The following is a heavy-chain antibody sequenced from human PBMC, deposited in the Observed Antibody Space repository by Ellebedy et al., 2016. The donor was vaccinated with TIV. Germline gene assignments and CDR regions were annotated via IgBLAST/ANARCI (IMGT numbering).Heavy chain of an antibody. CDR3: AKGRGGGSDSSAPRYYFDY. CDR1: GFTFSSYA. CDR2: ISYDGSNK. V-gene: IGHV3-30-3*01. D-gene: IGHD3-22*01. J-gene: IGHJ4*02. Sequence: GESLKISCAASGFTFSSYAMHWVRQAPGKGLEWVAVISYDGSNKYYADSVEGRFIISRDNSKKTLYLQMNSLRAEDTAVYYCAKGRGGGSDSSAPRYYFDYWGLGTLVTVSS.